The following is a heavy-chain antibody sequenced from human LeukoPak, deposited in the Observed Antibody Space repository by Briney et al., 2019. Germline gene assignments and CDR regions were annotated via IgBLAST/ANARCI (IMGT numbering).Heavy chain of an antibody. D-gene: IGHD6-13*01. V-gene: IGHV3-23*01. Sequence: GMSLRLSCAASGFTFSNYAMSWVRQAPGKGLEWVSGISASGTSTYFADSVKGRFTISRDNSKNTLYLQMNSLRAEDTAVYYCAKHLVLDYPDAFDIWGQGTMVTVS. CDR1: GFTFSNYA. CDR3: AKHLVLDYPDAFDI. J-gene: IGHJ3*02. CDR2: ISASGTST.